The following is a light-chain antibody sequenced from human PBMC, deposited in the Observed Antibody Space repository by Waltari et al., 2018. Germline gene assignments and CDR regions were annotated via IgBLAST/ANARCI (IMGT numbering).Light chain of an antibody. CDR1: TPTVGATYG. V-gene: IGLV1-40*01. Sequence: QSVLTQPPSASGAPGQRVTTSCTGSTPTVGATYGVYWYQQLPGGAPKLLIHDDSSRPSGVPDRFSGSKSDTSAYLAITGLQAEDEADYYCQSYDGSLTGWVFGGGTNLAVL. J-gene: IGLJ3*02. CDR3: QSYDGSLTGWV. CDR2: DDS.